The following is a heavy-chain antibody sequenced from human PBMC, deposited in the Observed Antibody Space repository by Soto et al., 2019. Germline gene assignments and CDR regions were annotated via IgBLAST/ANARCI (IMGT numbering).Heavy chain of an antibody. CDR2: ISSSGSTI. CDR3: ARRLGYCSGGSCYSGVYYYYYMDV. Sequence: QVQLVESGGGLVKPGGSPRLSCAASGFTFSDYYMSWIRQAPGKGLEWVSYISSSGSTIYYADSVKGRFTISRDNAKNSLYLQMNSLIAEDTAVYYCARRLGYCSGGSCYSGVYYYYYMDVWGKGTTVTVSS. J-gene: IGHJ6*03. D-gene: IGHD2-15*01. V-gene: IGHV3-11*01. CDR1: GFTFSDYY.